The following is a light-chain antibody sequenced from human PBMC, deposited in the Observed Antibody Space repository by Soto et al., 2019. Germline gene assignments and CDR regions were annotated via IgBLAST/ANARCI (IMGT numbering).Light chain of an antibody. J-gene: IGLJ3*02. CDR2: DVS. Sequence: QSALTQPRSVSGSPGQSVTISCTGTSSDVGGYNYVSWYQQHPGKAPKLMIYDVSKRPSGVPDRFSGSKSGNTASLTISGLQAEDEADYYCFSYAGSYTWVFGGGTKDTVL. CDR1: SSDVGGYNY. V-gene: IGLV2-11*01. CDR3: FSYAGSYTWV.